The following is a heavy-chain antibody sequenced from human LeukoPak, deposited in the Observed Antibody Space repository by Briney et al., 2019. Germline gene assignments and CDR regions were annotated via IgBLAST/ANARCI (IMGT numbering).Heavy chain of an antibody. J-gene: IGHJ5*02. Sequence: PSETLSLTCTLSVGSIRSYYWSWIRQPPGKGLEWVGYISYSGSTNFNPSLKSRVTISVDTSKNQFSLKLSSVTAADTAVYYCAREGTAGTNLNWFDPWGQGTLVTVSS. CDR1: VGSIRSYY. D-gene: IGHD1-1*01. CDR2: ISYSGST. CDR3: AREGTAGTNLNWFDP. V-gene: IGHV4-59*01.